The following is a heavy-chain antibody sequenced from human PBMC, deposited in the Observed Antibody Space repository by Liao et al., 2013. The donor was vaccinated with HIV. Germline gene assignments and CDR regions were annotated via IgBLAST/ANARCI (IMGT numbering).Heavy chain of an antibody. D-gene: IGHD3-22*01. J-gene: IGHJ4*02. CDR2: ISTSGST. V-gene: IGHV4-61*02. CDR3: ATAGDTSGYYWAALDS. CDR1: GASISSGSYY. Sequence: QVQLQESGPGLVKPSQTLSLTCTVSGASISSGSYYWSWIRQPAGKGLELLGRISTSGSTNYNPSLKSRVTISVDTSNNQFSLKLSSVTAADTAVYYCATAGDTSGYYWAALDSWGQGTLVTVSS.